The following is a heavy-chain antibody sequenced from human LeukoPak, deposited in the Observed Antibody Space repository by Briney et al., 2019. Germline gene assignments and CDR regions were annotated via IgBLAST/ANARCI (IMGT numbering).Heavy chain of an antibody. Sequence: GASVKVSSKASGYTFTSYGISWVRQAPGQGLEWMGWISAYNGNTSYAQKLQGRVTMTTDTSTSTAYMELRSLTSDDTAVYYCARDKAVTTELTQYFQHWGQGTLVTVSS. CDR1: GYTFTSYG. CDR3: ARDKAVTTELTQYFQH. J-gene: IGHJ1*01. CDR2: ISAYNGNT. V-gene: IGHV1-18*01. D-gene: IGHD4-11*01.